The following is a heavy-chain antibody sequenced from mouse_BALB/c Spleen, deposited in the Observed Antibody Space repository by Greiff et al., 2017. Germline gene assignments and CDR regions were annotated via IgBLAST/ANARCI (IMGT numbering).Heavy chain of an antibody. J-gene: IGHJ4*01. CDR2: ISSGGSYT. Sequence: EVKVVESGGGLVKPGGSLKLSCAASGFTFSSYAMSWVRQSPEKRLEWVAEISSGGSYTYYPDTVTGRFTISRDNAKNTLYLQMSSLKSEDTAMYYCARRGLLGAMDYWGQGTSVTVSS. V-gene: IGHV5-9-4*01. D-gene: IGHD2-3*01. CDR3: ARRGLLGAMDY. CDR1: GFTFSSYA.